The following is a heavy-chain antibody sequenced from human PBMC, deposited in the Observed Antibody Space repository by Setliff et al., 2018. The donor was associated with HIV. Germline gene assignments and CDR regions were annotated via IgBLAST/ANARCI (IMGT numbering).Heavy chain of an antibody. V-gene: IGHV1-8*02. CDR3: VGGKVLRGNILYY. Sequence: GASVKVSCKASGYTFINYDIYWVRQTTGQGLEWMGWMNPDSGNTGYAQKFQGRVTMTRNTSISTDYMDLSSLSSEDTAVYYCVGGKVLRGNILYYWGQGTLVTVSS. D-gene: IGHD2-8*01. J-gene: IGHJ4*02. CDR2: MNPDSGNT. CDR1: GYTFINYD.